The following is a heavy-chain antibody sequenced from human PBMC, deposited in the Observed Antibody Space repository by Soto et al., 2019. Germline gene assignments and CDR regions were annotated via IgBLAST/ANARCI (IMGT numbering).Heavy chain of an antibody. CDR2: FSQEGTEE. V-gene: IGHV3-30*18. J-gene: IGHJ4*01. CDR3: VKGYCGVSCPSYDPPKQFDS. Sequence: PVRFLRLSCVASGLTLKIDDMDWARQRAGKGMEWLAIFSQEGTEEFYEKSLKRGFAVSINNSKNTLYMKLNRLTTEDTAIYSCVKGYCGVSCPSYDPPKQFDSWGHGTLVTVSS. D-gene: IGHD2-21*01. CDR1: GLTLKIDD.